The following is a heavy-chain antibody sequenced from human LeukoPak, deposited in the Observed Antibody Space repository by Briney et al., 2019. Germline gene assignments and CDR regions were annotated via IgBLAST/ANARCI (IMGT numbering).Heavy chain of an antibody. D-gene: IGHD3-22*01. J-gene: IGHJ5*02. CDR1: GASISSSDYF. CDR2: TYPSGST. CDR3: ARYSCDSSGYHT. Sequence: SQTLSLTCTVSGASISSSDYFWHWIRQPAGKGLEWIGHTYPSGSTSYNASLQSRVTISVDTSKNQFSLKMNSVTAADTAVYYCARYSCDSSGYHTWGQGTLVTVSS. V-gene: IGHV4-61*09.